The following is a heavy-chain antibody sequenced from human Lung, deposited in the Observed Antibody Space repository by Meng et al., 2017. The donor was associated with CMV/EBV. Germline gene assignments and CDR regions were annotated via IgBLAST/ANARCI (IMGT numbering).Heavy chain of an antibody. V-gene: IGHV3-9*01. Sequence: GGSQRLXCAISGFNIDDYSIHCSRQPPGKGLVCVSGFGWENAGVGYADSVKGRIPIHRDSPKKSLFLQMNSLGPEDPDFYYCAKVLFTASWPEGYFDYWGQGTXVTVYS. D-gene: IGHD2-2*01. CDR1: GFNIDDYS. CDR3: AKVLFTASWPEGYFDY. J-gene: IGHJ4*02. CDR2: FGWENAGV.